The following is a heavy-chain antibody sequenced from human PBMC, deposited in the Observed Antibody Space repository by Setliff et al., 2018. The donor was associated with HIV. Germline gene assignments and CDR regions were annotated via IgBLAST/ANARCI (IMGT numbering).Heavy chain of an antibody. J-gene: IGHJ5*02. D-gene: IGHD3-10*01. CDR1: GDIFSFYA. V-gene: IGHV1-69*06. CDR3: ARDSAFGGTTNWFDP. CDR2: IIPKSDTT. Sequence: ASVKVSCKASGDIFSFYALSWVRQAPGQGLEWMGKIIPKSDTTTYAQKFQGRVTMTADTSSNTAYMELTSLTSEDTAVYYCARDSAFGGTTNWFDPWGQGTLVTVSS.